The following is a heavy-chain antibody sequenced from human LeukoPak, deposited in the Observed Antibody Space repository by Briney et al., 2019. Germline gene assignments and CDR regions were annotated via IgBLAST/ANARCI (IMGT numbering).Heavy chain of an antibody. D-gene: IGHD3-16*01. Sequence: SETLSLTCAVSGGSISSGGYSWSWIRQPPGKGLEWIGYIYHSGSTYYNPSLKSRVTISVDRSKNQFSLKLSSVTAADTAVYYCARGTHLIPEFNWFDPWGQGTLVTVSS. CDR1: GGSISSGGYS. V-gene: IGHV4-30-2*01. J-gene: IGHJ5*02. CDR2: IYHSGST. CDR3: ARGTHLIPEFNWFDP.